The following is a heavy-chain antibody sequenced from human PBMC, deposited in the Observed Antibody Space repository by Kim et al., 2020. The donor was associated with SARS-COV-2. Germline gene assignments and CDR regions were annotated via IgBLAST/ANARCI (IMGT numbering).Heavy chain of an antibody. CDR3: ASPPYCSGGSCS. CDR1: GFTFSSYS. V-gene: IGHV3-21*01. J-gene: IGHJ4*02. Sequence: GGSLRLSCAASGFTFSSYSMNWVRQAPGKGLEWVSSISSSSSYIYYADSVKGRLTISRDNAKNSLYLQMNSLRAEDTAVYYCASPPYCSGGSCSWGQGTLVTVSS. CDR2: ISSSSSYI. D-gene: IGHD2-15*01.